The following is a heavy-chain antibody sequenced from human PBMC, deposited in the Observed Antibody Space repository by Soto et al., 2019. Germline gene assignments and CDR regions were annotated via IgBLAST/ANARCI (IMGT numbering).Heavy chain of an antibody. Sequence: QVQLVESGGGVVQPGRSLRLSCAASGFTFTKYGMHWVRQAPGKGLEWVAVIRRDGSNIYYADSVRGRFTLSRDNSKNTLYLQMNSLRAEDTAVYYCVRDGVGATAFFGYFDYWGQGTLVTVSS. CDR2: IRRDGSNI. CDR3: VRDGVGATAFFGYFDY. CDR1: GFTFTKYG. J-gene: IGHJ4*02. V-gene: IGHV3-33*01. D-gene: IGHD1-26*01.